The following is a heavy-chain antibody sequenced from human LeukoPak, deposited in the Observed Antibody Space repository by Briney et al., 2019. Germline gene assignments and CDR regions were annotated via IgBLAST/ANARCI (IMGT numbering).Heavy chain of an antibody. Sequence: SQTLSLTCTVSGGSVSSGSYYWSWIRQPPGKGLEWIGYIYYSGSTNYNPSLKSRVTISVDTSKNQFSLKLSSVTAADTAVYYCASLYYYGSGSPGGYWGQGTLVTVSS. D-gene: IGHD3-10*01. CDR3: ASLYYYGSGSPGGY. CDR2: IYYSGST. V-gene: IGHV4-61*01. CDR1: GGSVSSGSYY. J-gene: IGHJ4*02.